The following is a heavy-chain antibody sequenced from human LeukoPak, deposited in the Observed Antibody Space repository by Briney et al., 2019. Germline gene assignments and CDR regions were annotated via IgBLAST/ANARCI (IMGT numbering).Heavy chain of an antibody. Sequence: TSETLSLTCTVSGGSISSYYWSWIRQPPGKGLEWIGYIYYSGSTNYNPSLKSRVTISVGTSKNQFSLKLSSVTAADTAVYYCARQGVRGVPDYWGQGTLVTVSS. CDR1: GGSISSYY. J-gene: IGHJ4*02. V-gene: IGHV4-59*08. CDR2: IYYSGST. D-gene: IGHD3-10*01. CDR3: ARQGVRGVPDY.